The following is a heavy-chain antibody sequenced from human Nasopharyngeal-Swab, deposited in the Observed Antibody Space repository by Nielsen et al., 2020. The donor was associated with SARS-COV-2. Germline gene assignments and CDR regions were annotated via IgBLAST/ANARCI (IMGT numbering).Heavy chain of an antibody. J-gene: IGHJ3*02. Sequence: SVKVSCKASGGTFSSYAISWMRQAPGQGLEWMGGIIPIFGTANYAQKFQGRVTITADESTSTAYMELSSLRSEDTAVYYCARAIDYDSSGYVLQKDAFDIWGQGTMVTVSS. V-gene: IGHV1-69*13. D-gene: IGHD3-22*01. CDR2: IIPIFGTA. CDR3: ARAIDYDSSGYVLQKDAFDI. CDR1: GGTFSSYA.